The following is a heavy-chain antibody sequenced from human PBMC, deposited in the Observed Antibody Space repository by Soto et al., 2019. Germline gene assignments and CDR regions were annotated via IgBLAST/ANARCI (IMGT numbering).Heavy chain of an antibody. CDR3: GSGVPMVVAATHHYYYMDV. D-gene: IGHD2-15*01. CDR2: INHSGST. Sequence: SETLSLTCAVYGGSFSGYYWSWIRQPPGKGLEWIGEINHSGSTNYNPSLKSRVTISVDTSKNQFSLKLSSVTAADTAVYYCGSGVPMVVAATHHYYYMDVWGKGTTVTVSS. J-gene: IGHJ6*03. V-gene: IGHV4-34*01. CDR1: GGSFSGYY.